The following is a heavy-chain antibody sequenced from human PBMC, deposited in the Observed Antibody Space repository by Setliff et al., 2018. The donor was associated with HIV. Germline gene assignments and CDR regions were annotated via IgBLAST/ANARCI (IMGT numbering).Heavy chain of an antibody. CDR3: ARDLDILTGYYWGLDY. CDR1: GHTFTNVD. J-gene: IGHJ4*02. CDR2: MNPNSGVS. V-gene: IGHV1-8*01. D-gene: IGHD3-9*01. Sequence: ASVKVSCKASGHTFTNVDIQWLRRATGQGLEWMGWMNPNSGVSGYAQKFQGRVTMTTDTSTSTVYMELRSLRSDDTAVYYCARDLDILTGYYWGLDYWGQGTLVTVSS.